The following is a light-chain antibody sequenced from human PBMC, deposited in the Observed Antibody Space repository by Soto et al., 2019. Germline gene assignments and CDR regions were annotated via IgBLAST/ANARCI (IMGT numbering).Light chain of an antibody. CDR3: SSYTLSSTYV. CDR2: DVS. Sequence: QSALTQPASVSGSPGQSIAISCTGTSSDIGGYNYVSWYQHHPGKAPTLMIYDVSNRPSGVSDRFSGSKSGNTASLTISGLQAEDEAYYYCSSYTLSSTYVFGTGTKLTVL. V-gene: IGLV2-14*03. CDR1: SSDIGGYNY. J-gene: IGLJ1*01.